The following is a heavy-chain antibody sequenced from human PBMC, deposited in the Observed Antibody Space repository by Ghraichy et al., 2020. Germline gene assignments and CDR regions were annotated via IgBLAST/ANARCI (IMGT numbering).Heavy chain of an antibody. CDR1: GYKFKSFA. CDR3: ARGIRGYSGYGAYYFDF. CDR2: ITPGNGNT. V-gene: IGHV1-3*01. Sequence: ASVKVSCKASGYKFKSFAIQWVRRAPGQRLEWMGWITPGNGNTKYSQNFQGRITITRDTSASTSYMELRSLRSEDTAVYFCARGIRGYSGYGAYYFDFWAQGTLVTVSS. D-gene: IGHD5-12*01. J-gene: IGHJ4*02.